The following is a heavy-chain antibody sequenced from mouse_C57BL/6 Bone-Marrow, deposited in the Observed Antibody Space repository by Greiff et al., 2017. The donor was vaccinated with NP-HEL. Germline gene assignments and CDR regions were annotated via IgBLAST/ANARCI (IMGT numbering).Heavy chain of an antibody. CDR3: ARPRAYSYGSSFYFDY. J-gene: IGHJ2*01. CDR2: IWWDDDK. Sequence: QVTLKESGPGILQPSQTLSLTCSFSGFSLSTFGMGVGWIRQPSGKGLEWLAHIWWDDDKYYNPALKSRLTISKDTSKNQVFLKIAQLDTADTATYYCARPRAYSYGSSFYFDYWGQGTTLTVSS. D-gene: IGHD1-1*01. V-gene: IGHV8-8*01. CDR1: GFSLSTFGMG.